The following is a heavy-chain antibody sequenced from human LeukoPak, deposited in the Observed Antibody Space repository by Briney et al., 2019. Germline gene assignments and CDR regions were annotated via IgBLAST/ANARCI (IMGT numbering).Heavy chain of an antibody. Sequence: GGSLRLSCTAAGFTFNTYAMSWVRQAPGKGLEWVAVIWYDGSNKYYADSVKGRFTISRDNSKNTLYLQMNSLRAEDTAVYYCARDPYYYDGSADAFDIWGQGTMVTVSS. J-gene: IGHJ3*02. V-gene: IGHV3-33*08. CDR1: GFTFNTYA. CDR3: ARDPYYYDGSADAFDI. D-gene: IGHD3-22*01. CDR2: IWYDGSNK.